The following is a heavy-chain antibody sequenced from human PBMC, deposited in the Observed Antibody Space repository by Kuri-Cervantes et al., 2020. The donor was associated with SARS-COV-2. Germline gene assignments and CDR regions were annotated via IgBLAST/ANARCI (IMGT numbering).Heavy chain of an antibody. CDR1: GDSVSSGSYY. V-gene: IGHV4-61*03. D-gene: IGHD6-19*01. Sequence: SETLSLTCTVSGDSVSSGSYYWSWIRQPPGKGLEWIGDIHDSGSTNHNAFVKSRVAISLDTSKNLFSLKLTSVTAADTAIYYCARAVSRLVHPPGTFDFWGQGTLVTVSS. CDR2: IHDSGST. CDR3: ARAVSRLVHPPGTFDF. J-gene: IGHJ4*02.